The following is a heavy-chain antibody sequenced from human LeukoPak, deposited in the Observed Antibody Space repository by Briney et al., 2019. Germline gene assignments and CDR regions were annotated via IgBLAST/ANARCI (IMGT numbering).Heavy chain of an antibody. V-gene: IGHV3-30-3*01. CDR1: GFTFSSYA. CDR2: ISYDGSNK. Sequence: PGGSLRLSCAASGFTFSSYAMHWVRQAPGKGLEWVAVISYDGSNKYYADSVKGRFTISRDNAKNSLYLQTNSLRAEDTAVYYCARDSLAYYYGSGSVPSYFDYWGQGTLVTVSS. CDR3: ARDSLAYYYGSGSVPSYFDY. J-gene: IGHJ4*02. D-gene: IGHD3-10*01.